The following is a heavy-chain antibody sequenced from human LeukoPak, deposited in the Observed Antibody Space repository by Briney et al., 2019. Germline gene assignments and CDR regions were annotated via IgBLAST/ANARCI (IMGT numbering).Heavy chain of an antibody. Sequence: GGSLRLSCAASGFTFSSYAMSWVRQAPGKGLEWVSLIIGSGDSTYYADSVKGRFALSRDNSKNTLYLQMNSLRAEDTAICYCAKGLVSAIQYPFDFWGQGTLVTVSS. CDR1: GFTFSSYA. J-gene: IGHJ4*02. CDR3: AKGLVSAIQYPFDF. CDR2: IIGSGDST. V-gene: IGHV3-23*01. D-gene: IGHD2-2*01.